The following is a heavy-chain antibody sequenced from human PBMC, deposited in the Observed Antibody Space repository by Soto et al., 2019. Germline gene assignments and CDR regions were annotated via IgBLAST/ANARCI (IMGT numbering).Heavy chain of an antibody. CDR3: TRVYSCVSIYAFDI. CDR1: SCGFTFSDHY. V-gene: IGHV3-72*01. Sequence: GGSLRLSCVASSCGFTFSDHYMDCVRQAPGKGLDWVGRITNKANGYTTEYAASVNGRFTISRDDSKNSLFLQMNNLKTEDTAVYYCTRVYSCVSIYAFDIWGQEALVTVPS. CDR2: ITNKANGYTT. J-gene: IGHJ3*02. D-gene: IGHD6-19*01.